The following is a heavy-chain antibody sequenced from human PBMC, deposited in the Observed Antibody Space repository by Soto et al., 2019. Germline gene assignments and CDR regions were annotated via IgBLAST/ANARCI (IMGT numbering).Heavy chain of an antibody. V-gene: IGHV3-74*01. D-gene: IGHD3-3*01. CDR2: INSDGSST. CDR3: ARDRDYDFWSGSPYYYYYGMDV. CDR1: XFTFSSYW. Sequence: GGSLRLSCAASXFTFSSYWMHLVRQAPGKGLVWVSRINSDGSSTSYADSVKGRFTISRDNAKNTLYLQMNSLRAEDTAVYYCARDRDYDFWSGSPYYYYYGMDVWGQGTTVTVSS. J-gene: IGHJ6*02.